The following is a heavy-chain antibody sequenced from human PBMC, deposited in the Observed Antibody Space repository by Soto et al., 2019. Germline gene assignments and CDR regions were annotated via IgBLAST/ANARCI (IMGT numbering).Heavy chain of an antibody. D-gene: IGHD2-2*01. CDR2: INPNSGGT. Sequence: ASVKVSCKASGYTFIDYHMHWVRQAPGQGLEWMGWINPNSGGTSYARKFQGRVTMTSATSISTAYMELSSVTSDDTAVYYCARAPGGGYCTNTSCYSFRGFYWYAPWGKGTLVTDSS. J-gene: IGHJ5*02. CDR1: GYTFIDYH. V-gene: IGHV1-2*02. CDR3: ARAPGGGYCTNTSCYSFRGFYWYAP.